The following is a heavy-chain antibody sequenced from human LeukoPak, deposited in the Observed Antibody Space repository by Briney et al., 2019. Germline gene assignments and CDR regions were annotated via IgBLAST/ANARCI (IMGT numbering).Heavy chain of an antibody. CDR2: ISGSGGST. D-gene: IGHD4-17*01. CDR3: ANSPTGYGDYRSPFDY. J-gene: IGHJ4*02. Sequence: GGPLRLSCAPSGFTFSSYAMSWVRQAPGKGREWVSAISGSGGSTYYADSVKGRFTISRDNSKNTLYLQMNSLRAEDTAVYYCANSPTGYGDYRSPFDYWGQGTLVTVSS. CDR1: GFTFSSYA. V-gene: IGHV3-23*01.